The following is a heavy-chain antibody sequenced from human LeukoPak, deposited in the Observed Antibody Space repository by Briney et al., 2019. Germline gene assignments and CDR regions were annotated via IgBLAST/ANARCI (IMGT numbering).Heavy chain of an antibody. J-gene: IGHJ4*02. D-gene: IGHD5-24*01. CDR3: AREGRDGYNLGY. V-gene: IGHV4-4*02. CDR1: GGSISSGNW. CDR2: IYHSGST. Sequence: PSETLSLTCAVSGGSISSGNWWSWVRQPPGQGLEWIGEIYHSGSTNYNPSLKSRVTISVDKSKNRFSLKLNSVTAADTAVYYCAREGRDGYNLGYWGQGTLVTVSS.